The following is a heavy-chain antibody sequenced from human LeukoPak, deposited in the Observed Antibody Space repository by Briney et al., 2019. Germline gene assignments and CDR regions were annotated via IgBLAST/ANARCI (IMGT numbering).Heavy chain of an antibody. Sequence: PGGSLRLSCAASGFTFSNYAMTWVRQAPGKGLEWVSVISGSGGSSYYADSVKGRFTISRDNSKNTLYLQMGSLRAEDMAVYYCARVGGIDTAMVMGAFDIWGQGTMVTVSS. V-gene: IGHV3-23*01. J-gene: IGHJ3*02. CDR2: ISGSGGSS. D-gene: IGHD5-18*01. CDR1: GFTFSNYA. CDR3: ARVGGIDTAMVMGAFDI.